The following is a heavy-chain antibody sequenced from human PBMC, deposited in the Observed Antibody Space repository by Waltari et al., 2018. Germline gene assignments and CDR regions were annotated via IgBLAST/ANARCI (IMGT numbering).Heavy chain of an antibody. D-gene: IGHD6-19*01. CDR1: GFIFSNYA. J-gene: IGHJ4*02. Sequence: EVQLLQSGGGLVQPGGSLRLSCAASGFIFSNYAMTWVRQAPGKVLEWGSTISSIGGSTYYADSVRGRFTISRDSSKNILYLQMNSLKDEDTAVYYCANYGSGWLFPFYWGQGTLVTVSS. CDR2: ISSIGGST. CDR3: ANYGSGWLFPFY. V-gene: IGHV3-23*01.